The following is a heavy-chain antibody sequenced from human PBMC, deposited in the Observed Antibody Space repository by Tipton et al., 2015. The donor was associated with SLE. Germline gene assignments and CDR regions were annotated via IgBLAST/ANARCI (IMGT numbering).Heavy chain of an antibody. CDR3: ARSGDTRFFDY. CDR1: GITFSDHY. Sequence: GSLRLSCAASGITFSDHYMDWVRQAPGKGLEWVGRTRNKANSYTTEYAASVKGRFTISRDESKNSLYLQMNSLKTEDTAVYYCARSGDTRFFDYWGQGTLVTVAA. CDR2: TRNKANSYTT. J-gene: IGHJ4*02. V-gene: IGHV3-72*01.